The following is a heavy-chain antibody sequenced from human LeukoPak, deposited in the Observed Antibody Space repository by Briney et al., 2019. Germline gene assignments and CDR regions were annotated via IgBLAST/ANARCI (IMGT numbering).Heavy chain of an antibody. D-gene: IGHD4-17*01. V-gene: IGHV1-18*01. CDR1: GYTFTSYA. CDR2: ISGYNDNT. Sequence: AAVKLCCTASGYTFTSYAISWVRQAPGQGLEWMGWISGYNDNTNYAQKLQGRVTMTTDTSTSTAYMELRSLRSDDTAVYYCARGLSTVTSHYFDYWGEGTVDPVSP. J-gene: IGHJ4*02. CDR3: ARGLSTVTSHYFDY.